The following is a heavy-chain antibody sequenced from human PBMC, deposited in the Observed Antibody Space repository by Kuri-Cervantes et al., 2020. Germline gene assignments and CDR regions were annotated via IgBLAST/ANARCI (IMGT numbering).Heavy chain of an antibody. Sequence: GGSLRLSCAASGFTFSAYAMSWVRQAPGKGLEWVSSTSGSGGSTYYAGSVTGRFTISRDNSRNTLYLQMNSLRAEDTAIYYCAKHPYCSSTSCYVDYWGQGTLVTVSS. CDR1: GFTFSAYA. V-gene: IGHV3-23*01. CDR3: AKHPYCSSTSCYVDY. D-gene: IGHD2-2*01. CDR2: TSGSGGST. J-gene: IGHJ4*02.